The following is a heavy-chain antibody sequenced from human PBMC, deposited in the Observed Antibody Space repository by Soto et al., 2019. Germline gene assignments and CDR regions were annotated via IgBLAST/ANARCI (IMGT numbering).Heavy chain of an antibody. CDR2: INHSGST. CDR1: GGSFSGYY. CDR3: ARVRGNRYFDY. D-gene: IGHD1-1*01. Sequence: QVQLQQWGAGLLKPSETLSLTCAVYGGSFSGYYWSWIRQPPGKGLEWIGEINHSGSTNYNPSLKSRATTSVETTKNQFSLKPSTVTAADTAVYYCARVRGNRYFDYWGQGTLVTVSS. J-gene: IGHJ4*02. V-gene: IGHV4-34*01.